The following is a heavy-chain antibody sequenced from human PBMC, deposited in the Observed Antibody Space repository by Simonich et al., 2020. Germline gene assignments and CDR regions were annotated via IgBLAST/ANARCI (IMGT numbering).Heavy chain of an antibody. CDR1: GYTFTGYY. Sequence: QVQLVQSGAEVKKPGASVKVSCTASGYTFTGYYMHWLRQAPGQGLEWMGWINPNSGGTNYAQKFQGRVTMTRDTYISTADMELSRLRSDDTAVYYCARDRAARYYYYYYMDVWGKGTTVTVSS. CDR2: INPNSGGT. D-gene: IGHD6-6*01. CDR3: ARDRAARYYYYYYMDV. J-gene: IGHJ6*03. V-gene: IGHV1-2*02.